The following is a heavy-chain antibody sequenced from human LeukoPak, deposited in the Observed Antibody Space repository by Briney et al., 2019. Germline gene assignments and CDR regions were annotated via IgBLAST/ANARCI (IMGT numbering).Heavy chain of an antibody. Sequence: QPGGSLRLSCAASGFTFSSYAMSWVRQAPGKGLEWVSAISGSGGSTYYADSVKGRFTISRDNSKNTLYLQMNSLRAEDTAVYYCAKYVRGSSSWYGDMYYFDYWGQGTLVTVSS. V-gene: IGHV3-23*01. CDR3: AKYVRGSSSWYGDMYYFDY. CDR1: GFTFSSYA. CDR2: ISGSGGST. J-gene: IGHJ4*02. D-gene: IGHD6-13*01.